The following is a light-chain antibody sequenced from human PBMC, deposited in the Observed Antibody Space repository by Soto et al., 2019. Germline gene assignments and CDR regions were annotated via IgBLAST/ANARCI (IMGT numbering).Light chain of an antibody. CDR1: SNDIGGSNF. V-gene: IGLV2-8*01. J-gene: IGLJ3*02. Sequence: QSALTQPPSASGSPGQSVTISCTGTSNDIGGSNFVSWYQQHPDKAPKLIIYEVTNRPSGVPDRYSAFMSGNTASLTVGGLQLEDEADYYCGSYAGSNNMLFGGGTKLTFL. CDR3: GSYAGSNNML. CDR2: EVT.